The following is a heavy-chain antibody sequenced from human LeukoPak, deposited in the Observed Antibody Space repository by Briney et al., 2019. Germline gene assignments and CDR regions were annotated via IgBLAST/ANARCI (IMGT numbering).Heavy chain of an antibody. V-gene: IGHV4-59*01. CDR1: VGSIRDSY. CDR3: ARGNKYPGVFDY. D-gene: IGHD1/OR15-1a*01. J-gene: IGHJ4*02. Sequence: PSETLSLTCSVSVGSIRDSYWSWIRQPPGKGLEGIGYIYNSGTTSYNPSLKGQVTISVDTSKNQFSLKLYSVPAADTAVYYCARGNKYPGVFDYWGQGTLVTVSS. CDR2: IYNSGTT.